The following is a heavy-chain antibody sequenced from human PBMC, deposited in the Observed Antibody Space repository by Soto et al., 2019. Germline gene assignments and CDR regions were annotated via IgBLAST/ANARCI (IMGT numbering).Heavy chain of an antibody. D-gene: IGHD6-19*01. Sequence: GGSLRLSCAASGFSFSDYWMHWVRQAPGKGLVWVSRINSDGSTTTYADSVQGRFTISRDNSKKTLYLQMNSLRADDTAVYYCVAGQYFFDYCGQGTPVTVSS. CDR3: VAGQYFFDY. CDR1: GFSFSDYW. J-gene: IGHJ4*02. CDR2: INSDGSTT. V-gene: IGHV3-74*03.